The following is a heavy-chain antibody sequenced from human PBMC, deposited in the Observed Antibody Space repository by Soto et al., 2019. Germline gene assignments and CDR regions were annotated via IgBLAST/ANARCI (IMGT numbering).Heavy chain of an antibody. D-gene: IGHD2-15*01. J-gene: IGHJ6*02. Sequence: LGESLKISCKGSGHSFASYWIGWVRQTPRKGLEWMGTIYPDDSDTRYSPSFQGQVTISADKSISTAYLQWSSLKASDTAMYYCAKSYCSGDSCYSGKYYYYFGMDVWGQGTTVTVSS. CDR3: AKSYCSGDSCYSGKYYYYFGMDV. V-gene: IGHV5-51*01. CDR1: GHSFASYW. CDR2: IYPDDSDT.